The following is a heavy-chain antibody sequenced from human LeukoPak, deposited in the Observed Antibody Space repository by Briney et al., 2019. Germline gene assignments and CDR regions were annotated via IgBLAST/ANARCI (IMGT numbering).Heavy chain of an antibody. CDR1: GFTFSSYW. J-gene: IGHJ4*02. V-gene: IGHV3-7*01. CDR2: IKQDGSEK. Sequence: GGSLRLSCAASGFTFSSYWMSWVRQAPGKGLEWVANIKQDGSEKYYVDSVKGRFTISRDNAKNSLYLQMNSLRAEDTAMYYCARARITMVRGVISRRNYFDYWGQGTLVTVSS. D-gene: IGHD3-10*01. CDR3: ARARITMVRGVISRRNYFDY.